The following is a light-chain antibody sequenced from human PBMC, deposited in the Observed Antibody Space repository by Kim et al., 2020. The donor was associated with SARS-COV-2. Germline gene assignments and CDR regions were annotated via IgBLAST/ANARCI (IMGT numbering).Light chain of an antibody. CDR3: QQRSSWPPS. J-gene: IGKJ2*01. Sequence: SVSPGERAPLSCRASPGVRSYLTWYQQTPGQAPRLLIYDASNRATGIPSRVSGSGSGTDFTLTITSLEPEDSAVYYCQQRSSWPPSFGQGTKLEI. CDR1: PGVRSY. CDR2: DAS. V-gene: IGKV3-11*01.